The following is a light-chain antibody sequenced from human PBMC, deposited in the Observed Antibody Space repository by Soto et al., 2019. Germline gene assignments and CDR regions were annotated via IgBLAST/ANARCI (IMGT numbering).Light chain of an antibody. Sequence: NFMLTQPHSVSESPGKTVTISCTRSNGSIASNYVQWYQQRPGSAPTTVIYEDNQRPSGVPDRFSGSIDSSSNSASLTISGLKTEDEADYYCQSYDSSTLVFGGGTKLTVL. CDR1: NGSIASNY. CDR2: EDN. J-gene: IGLJ2*01. CDR3: QSYDSSTLV. V-gene: IGLV6-57*04.